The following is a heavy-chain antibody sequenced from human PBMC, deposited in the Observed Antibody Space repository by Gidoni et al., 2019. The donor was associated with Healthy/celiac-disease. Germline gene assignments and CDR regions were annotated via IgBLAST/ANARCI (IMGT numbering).Heavy chain of an antibody. V-gene: IGHV3-23*01. J-gene: IGHJ4*02. CDR1: GFTFSSYA. CDR3: AKDRDIVVVVAAQGPFDY. Sequence: EVQLLEYGGGLVQPGGSLRLSCAASGFTFSSYAVSWVRQAPGKGLEWVSAISGSGGSTYYADSVKGRFTISRDNSKNTLYLQMNSLRAEDTAVYYCAKDRDIVVVVAAQGPFDYWGQGTLVTVSS. CDR2: ISGSGGST. D-gene: IGHD2-15*01.